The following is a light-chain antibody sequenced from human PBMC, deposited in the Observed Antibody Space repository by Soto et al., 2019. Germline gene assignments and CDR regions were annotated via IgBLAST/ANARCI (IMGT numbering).Light chain of an antibody. J-gene: IGLJ1*01. CDR1: RSDVGGYNY. V-gene: IGLV2-14*01. Sequence: QSALTQPASVSGSPGQSITISCTGTRSDVGGYNYVSWYQQHPGKAPKFMIYDVSNRPSGVSNRFSGSKSGNTASLTISGLQAEDEADYYCSSYPTSNTRQIVFGTGTKLTVL. CDR2: DVS. CDR3: SSYPTSNTRQIV.